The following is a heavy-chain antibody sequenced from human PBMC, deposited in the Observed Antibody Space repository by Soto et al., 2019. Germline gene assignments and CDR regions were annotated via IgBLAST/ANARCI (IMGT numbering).Heavy chain of an antibody. CDR1: GGTFSSYA. Sequence: QVQLVQSGAEVKKPGSSVKVSCKASGGTFSSYAISWVRQAPGQGLEWMGGIIPIFGTANYAQKIQGRVTISADESTSTAYMELSSMRSEDTAVYYCARVGGYCSRTSCYPYYYHGMDVWGQGTTVTVSS. D-gene: IGHD2-2*01. CDR3: ARVGGYCSRTSCYPYYYHGMDV. CDR2: IIPIFGTA. V-gene: IGHV1-69*01. J-gene: IGHJ6*02.